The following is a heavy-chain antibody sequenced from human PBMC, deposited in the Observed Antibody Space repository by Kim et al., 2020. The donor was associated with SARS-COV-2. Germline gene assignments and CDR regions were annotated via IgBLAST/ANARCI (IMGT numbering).Heavy chain of an antibody. CDR1: VVSISSGDYY. CDR2: IYYSGST. J-gene: IGHJ4*02. Sequence: SETLSLTCTVSVVSISSGDYYWTWIRPTPGKGLEWIGYIYYSGSTDYNPSLKSRVTISIDTSKNQFSLKLTSVTATDTAVFYCARVADYGSGAFDDVGQG. V-gene: IGHV4-30-4*01. CDR3: ARVADYGSGAFDD. D-gene: IGHD3-10*01.